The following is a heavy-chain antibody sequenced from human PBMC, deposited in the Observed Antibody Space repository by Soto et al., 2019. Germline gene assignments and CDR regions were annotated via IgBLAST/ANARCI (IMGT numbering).Heavy chain of an antibody. D-gene: IGHD4-17*01. CDR2: IRTKANSYAT. CDR3: PRNGDYVWGMDV. Sequence: EVQLVESGGGLVQPGGSLKLSCAASEFTFSDSGMHWVRQASGKGREWVGRIRTKANSYATDYAASVKGRFTISRDDSKNTTDLQMNSLKTEDTAVYYCPRNGDYVWGMDVCGQGTTVTVSS. CDR1: EFTFSDSG. V-gene: IGHV3-73*02. J-gene: IGHJ6*02.